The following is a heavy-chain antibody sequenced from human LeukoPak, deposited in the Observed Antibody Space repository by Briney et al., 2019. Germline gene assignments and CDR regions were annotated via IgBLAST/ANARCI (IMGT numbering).Heavy chain of an antibody. CDR2: IYPGDSDT. Sequence: GAPLEISCEGSGYRFTSYLSAWGRPIPGKGLGGMGIIYPGDSDTRYSPSFQGPVTISADRSISTAYLQWSSLKASDTAMYYCARQDGYGLYYFDYWGQGTLVTVSS. J-gene: IGHJ4*02. CDR1: GYRFTSYL. CDR3: ARQDGYGLYYFDY. V-gene: IGHV5-51*01. D-gene: IGHD5-18*01.